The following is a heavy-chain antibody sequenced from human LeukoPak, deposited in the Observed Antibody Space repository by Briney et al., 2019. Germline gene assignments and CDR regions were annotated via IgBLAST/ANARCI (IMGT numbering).Heavy chain of an antibody. J-gene: IGHJ4*02. CDR1: GGSFSGYY. Sequence: PSETLSLTCAVYGGSFSGYYWSWIRQPPGKGLEWIGEINHSGSTNYNPSLKSRVTISVETSKNQFSLKLSSVTAADTAVYYCARYSSAEFDYWGQGTLVTVSS. CDR2: INHSGST. CDR3: ARYSSAEFDY. D-gene: IGHD6-19*01. V-gene: IGHV4-34*01.